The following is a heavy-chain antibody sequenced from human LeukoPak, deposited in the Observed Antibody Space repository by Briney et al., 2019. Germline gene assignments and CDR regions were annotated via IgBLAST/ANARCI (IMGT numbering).Heavy chain of an antibody. D-gene: IGHD4-17*01. Sequence: GPTVKVPCKVSGYTFTDYYMHWARQASGQGLEGMGWISAYSGNPNYAQKLQGRVTMTTDTSTSTAYMELRSLRSDDTAVYYCARGPMTTVTMTYWGQGTLVTVSS. CDR2: ISAYSGNP. CDR1: GYTFTDYY. J-gene: IGHJ4*02. V-gene: IGHV1-18*04. CDR3: ARGPMTTVTMTY.